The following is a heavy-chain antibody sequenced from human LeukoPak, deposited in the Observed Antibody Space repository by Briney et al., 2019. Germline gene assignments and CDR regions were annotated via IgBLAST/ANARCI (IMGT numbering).Heavy chain of an antibody. J-gene: IGHJ1*01. CDR1: GFTFSGYT. V-gene: IGHV3-23*01. CDR2: ISGSGGST. CDR3: AKSEAARYFQH. Sequence: GGSLRLSCAASGFTFSGYTINWVRQAPGKGLEWVSAISGSGGSTYYADSVKGRYTISRDNSKNTLYLQMNSLRAEDTAVYYCAKSEAARYFQHWGQGTLVTVSS. D-gene: IGHD6-6*01.